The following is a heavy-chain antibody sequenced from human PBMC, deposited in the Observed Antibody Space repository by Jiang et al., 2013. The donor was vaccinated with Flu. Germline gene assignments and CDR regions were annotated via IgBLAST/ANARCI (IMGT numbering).Heavy chain of an antibody. CDR3: ARVVVPAAIGGYYYYYYYMDV. Sequence: ISAYNGNTNYAQKLQGRVTMTTDTSTSTAYMELRSLRSDDTAVYYCARVVVPAAIGGYYYYYYYMDVWGKGTTVTVSS. V-gene: IGHV1-18*01. J-gene: IGHJ6*03. D-gene: IGHD2-2*02. CDR2: ISAYNGNT.